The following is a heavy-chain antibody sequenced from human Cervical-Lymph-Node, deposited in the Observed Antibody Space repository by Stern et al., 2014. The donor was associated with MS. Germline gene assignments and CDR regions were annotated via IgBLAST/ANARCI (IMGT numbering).Heavy chain of an antibody. Sequence: VQLVESGAEVKKPGASVKVSCKASGYTFTSYYMHWVRQAPGQGLERMGIINPSGGSTSYAQKFQGRVTMTRDTSTSTVYMELSSLRSEDTAVYYCARGYDILTGYYPGAPDYWGQGTLVTVSS. CDR2: INPSGGST. CDR1: GYTFTSYY. V-gene: IGHV1-46*01. J-gene: IGHJ4*02. D-gene: IGHD3-9*01. CDR3: ARGYDILTGYYPGAPDY.